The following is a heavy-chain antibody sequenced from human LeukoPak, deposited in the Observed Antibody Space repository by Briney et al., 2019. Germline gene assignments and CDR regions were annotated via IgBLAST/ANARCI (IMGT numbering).Heavy chain of an antibody. CDR3: AREDYYGPGSYYIPFDY. V-gene: IGHV3-30*03. J-gene: IGHJ4*02. CDR2: ISYDGSNK. D-gene: IGHD3-10*01. CDR1: GFTFSSYG. Sequence: GGSLRLSCAASGFTFSSYGMHWVRQAPGKGLEWVAVISYDGSNKYYADSVKGRFTISRDNATNSLYLQMNSLRAEDTAVFYCAREDYYGPGSYYIPFDYWGQGTLVTVSS.